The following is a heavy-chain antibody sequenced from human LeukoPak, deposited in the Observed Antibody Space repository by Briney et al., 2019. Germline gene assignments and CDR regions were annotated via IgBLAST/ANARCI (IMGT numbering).Heavy chain of an antibody. J-gene: IGHJ3*02. D-gene: IGHD3-16*01. Sequence: SQTLSLTCAISGDTVSSTRAAWNWIRLSPSRGLEWLGRTYYRSKWYTDYAVSLSSRITINPDASKNQFSLQLNSVTPEDTAVYYCASSSLRGSDAFDIWGQGTMVTVSS. CDR1: GDTVSSTRAA. V-gene: IGHV6-1*01. CDR2: TYYRSKWYT. CDR3: ASSSLRGSDAFDI.